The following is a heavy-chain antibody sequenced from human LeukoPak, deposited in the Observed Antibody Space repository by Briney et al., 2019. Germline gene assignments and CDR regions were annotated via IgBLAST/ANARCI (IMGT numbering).Heavy chain of an antibody. CDR2: ISAYNGNT. J-gene: IGHJ6*02. CDR3: ARTGVPPYWYYGMDV. V-gene: IGHV1-18*01. D-gene: IGHD2-21*01. Sequence: RASVKVSCKASGYTFTSYGISWVRQAPGQGLEWMGWISAYNGNTNYAQKLQGRVTMTTDTSTSTAYMGLRSLRSDDTAVYYCARTGVPPYWYYGMDVWGQGTTVTVSS. CDR1: GYTFTSYG.